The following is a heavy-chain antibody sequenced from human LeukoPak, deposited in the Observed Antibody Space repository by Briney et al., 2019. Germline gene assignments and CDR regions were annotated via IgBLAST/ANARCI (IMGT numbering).Heavy chain of an antibody. CDR3: ARDDSAGHSSSVSTFDI. V-gene: IGHV3-21*01. J-gene: IGHJ3*02. D-gene: IGHD6-13*01. Sequence: GGSLRLSCAASGFTFSTYWMTWVRQAPGKGLEWVSSISSSSSYIYYADSVKGRFTISRDNAKNSLFLQMNSLRAEDTAVYYCARDDSAGHSSSVSTFDIWGQGTMVTV. CDR2: ISSSSSYI. CDR1: GFTFSTYW.